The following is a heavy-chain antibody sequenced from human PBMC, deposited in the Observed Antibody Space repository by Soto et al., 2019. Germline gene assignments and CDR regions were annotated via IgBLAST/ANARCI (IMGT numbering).Heavy chain of an antibody. CDR2: IIPIFGTA. J-gene: IGHJ6*02. CDR1: GGTFSSYA. CDR3: ARVYGQWRAHQPLYYYYGMDV. V-gene: IGHV1-69*06. D-gene: IGHD6-19*01. Sequence: ASVKVSCKASGGTFSSYAISWVRQAPGQGLEWMGGIIPIFGTANYAQKFQGRVTITADKSTSTAYMELSSLRSEDTAVYYCARVYGQWRAHQPLYYYYGMDVWGQGTTVTVSS.